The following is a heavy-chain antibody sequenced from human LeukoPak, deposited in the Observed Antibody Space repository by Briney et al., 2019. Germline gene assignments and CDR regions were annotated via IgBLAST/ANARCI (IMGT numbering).Heavy chain of an antibody. Sequence: ASVNVSCQASRYTFTSYGISWVRQAPGQGLEWMGWISAYNGNTNYAQKLQGRVTMTTDTSTSTAYMELRSLRSDDTAVYYCARTTFYYYGMDVWGQGTTVTVSS. J-gene: IGHJ6*02. CDR1: RYTFTSYG. CDR3: ARTTFYYYGMDV. CDR2: ISAYNGNT. V-gene: IGHV1-18*01. D-gene: IGHD1-14*01.